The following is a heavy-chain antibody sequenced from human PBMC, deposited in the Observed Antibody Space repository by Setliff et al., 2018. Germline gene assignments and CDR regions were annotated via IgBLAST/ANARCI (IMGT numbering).Heavy chain of an antibody. CDR3: FGAGTCSY. CDR2: INQDGSGK. V-gene: IGHV3-7*01. Sequence: PGGSLRLSCTASGLSYINDWVSWVRQAPGKGLEWVANINQDGSGKFYVDSVKGRFTIFRDNAKNSLYLQMNSLRTEDTAVYYCFGAGTCSYWGQGTLVTVSS. J-gene: IGHJ4*02. D-gene: IGHD3-10*01. CDR1: GLSYINDW.